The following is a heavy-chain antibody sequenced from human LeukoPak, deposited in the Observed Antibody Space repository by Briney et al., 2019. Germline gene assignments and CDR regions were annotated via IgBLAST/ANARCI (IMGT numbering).Heavy chain of an antibody. Sequence: GSLRLSCAASGFAFSNYNMNWVRQAPGKGLEWVSYISSSSHSIYYADSVKGRFTISRDNAKNSLYLQMNSLRAEDTAVYYCARDWAARGDYWGQGTLVTVSS. V-gene: IGHV3-48*04. CDR3: ARDWAARGDY. CDR1: GFAFSNYN. D-gene: IGHD6-6*01. J-gene: IGHJ4*02. CDR2: ISSSSHSI.